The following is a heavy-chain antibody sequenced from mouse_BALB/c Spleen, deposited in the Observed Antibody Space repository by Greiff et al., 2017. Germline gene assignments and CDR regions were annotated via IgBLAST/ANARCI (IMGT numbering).Heavy chain of an antibody. Sequence: EVKLMESGPGLVKPSQSLSLTCSVTGYSITSGYYWNWIRQFPGNKLEWMGYISYDGSNNYNPSLKNRISITRDTSKNQFFLKLNSVTTEDTATYYCARDSGNYDYDGGFAYWGQGTLVTVSA. CDR2: ISYDGSN. CDR1: GYSITSGYY. D-gene: IGHD2-4*01. J-gene: IGHJ3*01. CDR3: ARDSGNYDYDGGFAY. V-gene: IGHV3-6*02.